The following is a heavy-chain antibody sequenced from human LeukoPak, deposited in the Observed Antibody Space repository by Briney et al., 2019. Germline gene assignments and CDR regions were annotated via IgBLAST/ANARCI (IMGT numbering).Heavy chain of an antibody. D-gene: IGHD5-24*01. CDR1: GFIFSSYS. CDR2: ISSSSSFI. Sequence: GGSLRLSCAASGFIFSSYSMNWVRQAPGKGLEWVSCISSSSSFIYYADSVKGRFTISRDNAKNSLYLQMNSLRAEDTAVYYCARDGGDGYNHGGYYYYHMDVWGKGTTVTVSS. V-gene: IGHV3-21*06. J-gene: IGHJ6*03. CDR3: ARDGGDGYNHGGYYYYHMDV.